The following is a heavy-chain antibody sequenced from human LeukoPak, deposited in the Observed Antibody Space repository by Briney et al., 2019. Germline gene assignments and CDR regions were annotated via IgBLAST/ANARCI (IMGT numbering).Heavy chain of an antibody. D-gene: IGHD2-2*01. Sequence: ASVKVSCKASGYTFISYYMHWVRQAPGQGLEWMGIVNPNGGSTSYAQKFQGRVTMTRDTSTSTVYMELSSLRSEDTAVYSCARGSSQTADFDSWGQGTLVTVSS. CDR2: VNPNGGST. J-gene: IGHJ4*02. CDR3: ARGSSQTADFDS. CDR1: GYTFISYY. V-gene: IGHV1-46*01.